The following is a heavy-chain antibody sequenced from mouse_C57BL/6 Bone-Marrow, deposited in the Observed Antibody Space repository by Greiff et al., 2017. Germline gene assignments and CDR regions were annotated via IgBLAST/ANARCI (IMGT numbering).Heavy chain of an antibody. V-gene: IGHV1-69*01. CDR1: GYTFTSYW. J-gene: IGHJ3*01. Sequence: QVQLQQPGAELVMPGASVKLSCKASGYTFTSYWMHWVKQRPGQGLEWIGEIDPSDSYTNYNQKFKGKSTLTVDKSSSTAYMQLSSLTSEDSAVYYGAREGSSPWFAYWGQGTLVTVSA. D-gene: IGHD1-1*01. CDR3: AREGSSPWFAY. CDR2: IDPSDSYT.